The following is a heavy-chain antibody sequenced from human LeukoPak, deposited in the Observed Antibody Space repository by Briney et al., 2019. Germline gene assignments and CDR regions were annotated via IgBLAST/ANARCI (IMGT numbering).Heavy chain of an antibody. CDR3: ARPRGGDAFDAFNI. Sequence: RLGESLKISCKASGYDFSVNWIAWVRQMPGKGLEWMGVVHCGDSDTKYSSSFQGQVTISVDKTIKTAYLQWNSLKASDTAMYYCARPRGGDAFDAFNIWGQGTMVIVSS. D-gene: IGHD2-21*02. J-gene: IGHJ3*02. V-gene: IGHV5-51*01. CDR1: GYDFSVNW. CDR2: VHCGDSDT.